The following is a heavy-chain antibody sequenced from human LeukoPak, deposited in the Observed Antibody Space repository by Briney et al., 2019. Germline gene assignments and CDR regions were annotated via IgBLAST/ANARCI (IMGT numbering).Heavy chain of an antibody. CDR1: GYTFTYYY. D-gene: IGHD3-10*01. V-gene: IGHV1-69-2*01. J-gene: IGHJ4*02. Sequence: ASVKISCKVSGYTFTYYYMHWVQQAPGKGLEWMGLVDPQDGETLYAEKFQGRVTITADTSTDTGYMEPSSLRSEDTAVYYCATGFGYYFDYWGQGNLVTVSS. CDR2: VDPQDGET. CDR3: ATGFGYYFDY.